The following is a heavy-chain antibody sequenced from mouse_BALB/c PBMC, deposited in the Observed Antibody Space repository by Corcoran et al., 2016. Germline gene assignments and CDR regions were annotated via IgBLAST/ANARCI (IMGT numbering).Heavy chain of an antibody. CDR2: INTYTGEP. Sequence: QIQLVQSGPELKKPGETVKISCKASGYTFTNYGMNWVKQAPGKGLKWMGWINTYTGEPTYADDFKGRFAFSLETSASTAYLQINNLKNEDMATYFGASIYYDYSWFAYWGQGTLVTVSA. CDR1: GYTFTNYG. D-gene: IGHD2-4*01. J-gene: IGHJ3*01. V-gene: IGHV9-1*02. CDR3: ASIYYDYSWFAY.